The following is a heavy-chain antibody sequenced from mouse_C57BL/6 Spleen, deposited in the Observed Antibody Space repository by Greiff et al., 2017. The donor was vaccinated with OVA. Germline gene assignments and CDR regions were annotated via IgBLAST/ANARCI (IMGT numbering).Heavy chain of an antibody. CDR2: IYPGDGDT. D-gene: IGHD3-2*02. CDR3: ERYDDSSGYYYAMDY. J-gene: IGHJ4*01. V-gene: IGHV1-80*01. CDR1: GYAFSSYW. Sequence: VKLQESGAELVKPGASVKISCKASGYAFSSYWMNWVKQRPGKGLEWIGQIYPGDGDTNSNGKFKGKATLTADKSSSTAYMQLSSLTSEDSAVYFCERYDDSSGYYYAMDYWGQGTSVTVSS.